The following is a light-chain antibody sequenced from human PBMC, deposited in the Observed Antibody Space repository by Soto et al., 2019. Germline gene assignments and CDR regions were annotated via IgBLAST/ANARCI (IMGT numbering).Light chain of an antibody. J-gene: IGKJ1*01. CDR2: AAS. CDR3: QQYHSYSEA. Sequence: VQNTHQSSSLSLIFGARVTITCRACQGIRKDLGWYPQRPGKAPKRRIYAASSLLSGVPSRLRGSGSETEFTLTISSLQPDDFATYYCQQYHSYSEAFGQRTKV. V-gene: IGKV1-17*01. CDR1: QGIRKD.